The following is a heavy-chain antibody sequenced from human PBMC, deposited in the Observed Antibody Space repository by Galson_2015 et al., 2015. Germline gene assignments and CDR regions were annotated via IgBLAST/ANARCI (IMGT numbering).Heavy chain of an antibody. D-gene: IGHD6-19*01. J-gene: IGHJ6*02. CDR1: GYRFTSYW. V-gene: IGHV5-51*01. CDR2: IYPGDSDT. Sequence: QSGAEVKKPGESLTISCKGSGYRFTSYWIGWVRQMPGKGLEWMGIIYPGDSDTRYSPSFQGQVTISADKSISTAYPQWSSLKASDTAMYYCARRIAVAGTGYYGMDVWGQGTTVTVSS. CDR3: ARRIAVAGTGYYGMDV.